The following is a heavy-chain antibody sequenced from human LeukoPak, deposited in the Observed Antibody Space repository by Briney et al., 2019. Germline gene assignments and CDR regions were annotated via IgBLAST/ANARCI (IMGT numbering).Heavy chain of an antibody. CDR1: GYTFTSYW. CDR3: AKYGDYYLDY. CDR2: IFPGDSDT. V-gene: IGHV5-51*01. D-gene: IGHD4-17*01. Sequence: GESLKISCKGSGYTFTSYWIGWVRQMPGKGLEWMGSIFPGDSDTRYSSSFQGQVTISADKSISTAYLQWSSLKASDTAMYYCAKYGDYYLDYWGQGTLVTVSS. J-gene: IGHJ4*02.